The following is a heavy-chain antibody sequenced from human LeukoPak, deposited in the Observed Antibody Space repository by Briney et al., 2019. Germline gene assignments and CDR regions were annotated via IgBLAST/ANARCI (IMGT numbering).Heavy chain of an antibody. CDR3: ARDSCSNLYYFDY. Sequence: PSETLSLTCAVYGGSFSGYYWSWIRQPPGKGLEWIGEINHSGSTNYNPSLKSRVTISVDTSKNQFSLKLSSVTAADTAVYYCARDSCSNLYYFDYWGQGTLVTVSS. J-gene: IGHJ4*02. CDR2: INHSGST. V-gene: IGHV4-34*01. CDR1: GGSFSGYY. D-gene: IGHD4-11*01.